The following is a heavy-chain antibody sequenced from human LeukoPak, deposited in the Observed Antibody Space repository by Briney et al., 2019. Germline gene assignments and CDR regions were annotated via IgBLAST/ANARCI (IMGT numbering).Heavy chain of an antibody. Sequence: PGGSLRLSCAASGLTFSSYAMSWVRQAPGKGLEWVSAISGSGGSTYYADSVKGRFTISRDNSKNTLYLQMNSLRAEDTAVYYCAKDRVQLVVVAATSFDYWGQGTLVTVSS. V-gene: IGHV3-23*01. CDR3: AKDRVQLVVVAATSFDY. CDR1: GLTFSSYA. CDR2: ISGSGGST. J-gene: IGHJ4*02. D-gene: IGHD2-15*01.